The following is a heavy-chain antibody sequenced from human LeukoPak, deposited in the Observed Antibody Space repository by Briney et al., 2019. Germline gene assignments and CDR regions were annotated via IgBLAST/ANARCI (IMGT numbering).Heavy chain of an antibody. D-gene: IGHD6-13*01. CDR1: GFTFSNYG. CDR2: IGFDGSDH. V-gene: IGHV3-30*02. CDR3: ARDPYSGSYVDYYYYYYMDV. Sequence: PGGSLRLSCAASGFTFSNYGMHWARQAPGKGLEWVAFIGFDGSDHSYADSVKGRFTISRDNAKNSLYLQIDSLRAEDTAVYYCARDPYSGSYVDYYYYYYMDVWGKGTTVTISS. J-gene: IGHJ6*03.